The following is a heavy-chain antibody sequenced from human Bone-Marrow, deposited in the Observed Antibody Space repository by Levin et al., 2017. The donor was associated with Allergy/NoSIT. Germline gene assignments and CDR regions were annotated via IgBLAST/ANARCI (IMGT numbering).Heavy chain of an antibody. CDR3: GRGWFGELFSH. CDR1: GFTVSSNY. Sequence: GESLKISCAASGFTVSSNYMSWVRQAPGKGPEWVSVIYSGGSTYYADSVKGRFTISRDNSKNTLYLQMNSLRPEDTAVYYCGRGWFGELFSHWGQGTLVTVSS. J-gene: IGHJ4*02. V-gene: IGHV3-53*01. D-gene: IGHD3-10*01. CDR2: IYSGGST.